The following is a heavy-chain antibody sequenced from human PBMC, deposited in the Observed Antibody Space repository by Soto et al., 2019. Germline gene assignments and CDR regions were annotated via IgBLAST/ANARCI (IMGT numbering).Heavy chain of an antibody. J-gene: IGHJ4*02. V-gene: IGHV3-23*01. D-gene: IGHD3-9*01. CDR2: ISGSGGST. CDR3: ARGYDILSHFDY. Sequence: EVQLLESGGGLVQPAGSLRLSCTTSGFTFSSYAMSWVRQAPGKGLEWVSPISGSGGSTYYADSVKGRFTISRDNSKNTLYLQMNSLRAEDRAVYYCARGYDILSHFDYWGQGTLVTVSS. CDR1: GFTFSSYA.